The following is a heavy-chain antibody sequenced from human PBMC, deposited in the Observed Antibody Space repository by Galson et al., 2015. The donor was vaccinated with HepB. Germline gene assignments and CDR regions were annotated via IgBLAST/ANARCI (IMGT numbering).Heavy chain of an antibody. V-gene: IGHV4-59*08. CDR2: INYRGST. Sequence: SETLSLTCTVSGGSISSYYWSWIRQPPGKGLEWIGNINYRGSTNYNPSLKSRVTISVDTSKNQFSLKLSSVTAADTAVYYCARRGRDRFNYWFDPWGQGTLVTVSS. J-gene: IGHJ5*02. CDR1: GGSISSYY. CDR3: ARRGRDRFNYWFDP. D-gene: IGHD3-3*01.